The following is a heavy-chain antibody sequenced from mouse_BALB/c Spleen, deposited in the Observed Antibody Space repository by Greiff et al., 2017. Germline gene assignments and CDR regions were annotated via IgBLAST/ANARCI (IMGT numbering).Heavy chain of an antibody. CDR1: GYTFTDYN. D-gene: IGHD2-2*01. Sequence: VQLQQSGPELVKPGASVKISCKASGYTFTDYNMHWVKQSQGKSLEWIGYIYPYNGGTGYNQKFKSKATLTVDNSSSTAYMELRSLTSEDSAVYYCARSNGYDDAMDYWGQGTSVTVSS. V-gene: IGHV1S29*02. CDR3: ARSNGYDDAMDY. J-gene: IGHJ4*01. CDR2: IYPYNGGT.